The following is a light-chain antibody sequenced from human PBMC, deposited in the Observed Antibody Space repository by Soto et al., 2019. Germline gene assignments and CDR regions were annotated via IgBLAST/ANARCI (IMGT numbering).Light chain of an antibody. CDR3: QQYDSYSRT. J-gene: IGKJ1*01. V-gene: IGKV1-5*03. CDR1: QNIRSR. CDR2: KAS. Sequence: DIQMTQSPSTLCASVGDRVTITCRASQNIRSRLAWFQQKPGKAPKLLIYKASTLESGVPSRFSGSGSGTEFTLTISSLQPDDFATYYCQQYDSYSRTFGQGTKVDI.